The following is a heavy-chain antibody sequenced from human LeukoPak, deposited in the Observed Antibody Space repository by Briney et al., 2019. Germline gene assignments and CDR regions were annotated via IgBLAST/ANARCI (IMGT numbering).Heavy chain of an antibody. V-gene: IGHV3-23*01. CDR3: ARGSLGSSTSSDCCPLDY. J-gene: IGHJ4*02. CDR2: ISGSGGST. CDR1: GFTFSSYA. Sequence: GGSLRLSCAASGFTFSSYAMSWVRQAPGKGLEWVSTISGSGGSTYYADSVKGRFTISRDNFKNTVYLQMNSLRAEDTAVFYCARGSLGSSTSSDCCPLDYWGQGALVTVSS. D-gene: IGHD2-21*01.